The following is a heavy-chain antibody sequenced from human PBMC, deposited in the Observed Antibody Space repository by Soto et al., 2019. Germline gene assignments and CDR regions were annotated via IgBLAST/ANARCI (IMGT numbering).Heavy chain of an antibody. V-gene: IGHV4-4*02. D-gene: IGHD4-17*01. CDR3: ARSRGDYPGDAFDI. J-gene: IGHJ3*02. Sequence: PSETLSLTCAVSGGSISSSNWWSWVRQPPGKGLEWIGEIYHSGSTNYNPSLKSRVTISVDTSKNQFSLKLSSVTAADTAVYFCARSRGDYPGDAFDIWGQGTMVTVSS. CDR2: IYHSGST. CDR1: GGSISSSNW.